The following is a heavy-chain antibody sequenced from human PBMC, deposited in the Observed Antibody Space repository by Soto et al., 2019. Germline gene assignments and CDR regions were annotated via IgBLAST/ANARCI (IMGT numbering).Heavy chain of an antibody. CDR1: GFTFSSYA. CDR2: ISGSGGST. D-gene: IGHD3-10*01. CDR3: AKGPFYTMVRGVHYYYYGMDV. V-gene: IGHV3-23*01. Sequence: GGSLRLSCAASGFTFSSYAMSWVRQAPGKGLEWVSAISGSGGSTYYADSVKGRFTISRDNSKNTLYLQMNSLRAEDTAVYYCAKGPFYTMVRGVHYYYYGMDVWGQGTTVTAP. J-gene: IGHJ6*02.